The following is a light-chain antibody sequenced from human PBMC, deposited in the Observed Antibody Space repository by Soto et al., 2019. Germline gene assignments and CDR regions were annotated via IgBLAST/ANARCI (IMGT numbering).Light chain of an antibody. CDR2: GAS. J-gene: IGKJ1*01. V-gene: IGKV3-20*01. CDR1: QSVSRSY. CDR3: QQYGNSPWT. Sequence: EIVLTQSPGTLSLSPGERATLSCRASQSVSRSYLVWYQQKPGQAPTLLIYGASTRATGIPDRFSGSGSGTDFTLTISRLEPEDFAVYYCQQYGNSPWTFGQGTKVEI.